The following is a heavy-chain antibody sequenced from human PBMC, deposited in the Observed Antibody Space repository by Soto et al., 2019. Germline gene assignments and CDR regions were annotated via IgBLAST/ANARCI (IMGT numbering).Heavy chain of an antibody. J-gene: IGHJ4*02. Sequence: ASVKVSCKVSGYTFTSYGISWVRQAPGQGLERMGWISAYNGNTNCAQKLQGRVTMTTDTSTSTAYMELRSLRSDDTAVYYCARDRGRISMIVGDFDYWGQGTLVTVSS. D-gene: IGHD3-22*01. CDR3: ARDRGRISMIVGDFDY. CDR1: GYTFTSYG. V-gene: IGHV1-18*04. CDR2: ISAYNGNT.